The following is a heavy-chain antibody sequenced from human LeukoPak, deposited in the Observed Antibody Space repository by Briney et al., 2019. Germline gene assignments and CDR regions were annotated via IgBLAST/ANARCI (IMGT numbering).Heavy chain of an antibody. D-gene: IGHD5-18*01. J-gene: IGHJ4*02. CDR1: GVTFSIYA. CDR2: IIPILGIA. Sequence: SVKVSSKASGVTFSIYAIRRVRQAPGQGLAWMGRIIPILGIANYAQTFQGRATITADQSPSTAYMEPSSLRSEDTAVYSCAKEQLLKRGARRGYSYGFDYWGQRTLVTVSS. CDR3: AKEQLLKRGARRGYSYGFDY. V-gene: IGHV1-69*04.